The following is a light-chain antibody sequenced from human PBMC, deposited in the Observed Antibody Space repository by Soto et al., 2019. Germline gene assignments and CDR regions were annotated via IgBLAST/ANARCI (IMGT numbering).Light chain of an antibody. CDR2: DVS. CDR3: QQSNNHPIS. V-gene: IGKV1-12*01. Sequence: QLTQSPSSSSASPGDRVTISCLASQGVNSWLAWYQQKPGMAPKLVIYDVSSLQSGVPSRFSGRGSGTEFTRTISSLQPEDFATYYCQQSNNHPISFGQGTRLEIK. J-gene: IGKJ5*01. CDR1: QGVNSW.